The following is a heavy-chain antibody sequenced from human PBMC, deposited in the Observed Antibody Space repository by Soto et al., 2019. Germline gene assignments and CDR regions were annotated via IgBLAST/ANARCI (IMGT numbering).Heavy chain of an antibody. D-gene: IGHD3-22*01. Sequence: SETLSLTCTVSGGSISSGGYYWSWIRQHPGKGLEWIGTIYFSGTTYYNPSLKSRVTISVDTSKSQFSLKLSSVTAADTAVYYCARRDRSGFSYWLDTWGQGTLVTVLL. CDR3: ARRDRSGFSYWLDT. CDR2: IYFSGTT. V-gene: IGHV4-31*03. J-gene: IGHJ5*02. CDR1: GGSISSGGYY.